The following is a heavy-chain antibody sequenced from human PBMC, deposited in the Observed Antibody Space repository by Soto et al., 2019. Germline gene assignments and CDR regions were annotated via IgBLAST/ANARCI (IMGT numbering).Heavy chain of an antibody. D-gene: IGHD3-10*01. V-gene: IGHV3-73*01. CDR1: GFTFSGSA. CDR3: TRPPIWFGDPTDY. J-gene: IGHJ4*02. CDR2: IRSKANSYAT. Sequence: GGSLLSCAASGFTFSGSAMHWVRQASGKGLEWVGRIRSKANSYATAYAASVKGRFTISRDDSKNTAYLQMNSLKTEDTAVYYCTRPPIWFGDPTDYWGQGTLVTVSS.